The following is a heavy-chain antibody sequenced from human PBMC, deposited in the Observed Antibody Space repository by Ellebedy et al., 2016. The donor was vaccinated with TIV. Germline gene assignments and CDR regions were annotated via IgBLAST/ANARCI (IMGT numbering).Heavy chain of an antibody. V-gene: IGHV1-69*06. Sequence: SVKVSXKASGGTFSSYAISWVRQAPGQGLEWMGGIIPIFGTANYAQKFQGRVTITADKSTSTAYMELSSLRSEDTAVYYCASLVRYDFWSGQVGDYYYGMDVWGQGTTVTVSS. CDR3: ASLVRYDFWSGQVGDYYYGMDV. CDR2: IIPIFGTA. CDR1: GGTFSSYA. D-gene: IGHD3-3*01. J-gene: IGHJ6*02.